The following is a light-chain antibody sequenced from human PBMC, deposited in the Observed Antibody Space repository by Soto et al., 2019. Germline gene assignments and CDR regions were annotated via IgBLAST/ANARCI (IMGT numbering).Light chain of an antibody. CDR1: SSDVGSYNF. J-gene: IGLJ1*01. V-gene: IGLV2-14*01. Sequence: QSVLTQPASGSGFPGKSIPISCTGTSSDVGSYNFVSWYQQHPGKAPKLMIYDVSSRPSAVSNRFSGSKSGNTASLTISGLQAEDEADYYCSSYTTSSTLVFGTGTKVTVL. CDR2: DVS. CDR3: SSYTTSSTLV.